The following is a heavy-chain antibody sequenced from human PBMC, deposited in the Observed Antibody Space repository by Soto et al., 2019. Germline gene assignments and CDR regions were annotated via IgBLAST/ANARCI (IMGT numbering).Heavy chain of an antibody. J-gene: IGHJ6*02. CDR3: AKTSGGSMLVLMLLTPLAATYGMDV. CDR1: GFTFSSYG. CDR2: ISYDGSNK. Sequence: PVGSLRLSCAASGFTFSSYGMHWVRQAPGKGLEWVAVISYDGSNKYYADSVKGRFTISRDNSKNTLYLQMNSLRAEDTAVYYCAKTSGGSMLVLMLLTPLAATYGMDVWGQGTTVTVSS. D-gene: IGHD2-8*01. V-gene: IGHV3-30*18.